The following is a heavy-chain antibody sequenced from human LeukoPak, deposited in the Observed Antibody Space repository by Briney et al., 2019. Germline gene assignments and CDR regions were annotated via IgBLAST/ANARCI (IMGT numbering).Heavy chain of an antibody. D-gene: IGHD6-13*01. V-gene: IGHV4-4*07. CDR1: AGSISSYY. CDR2: IYTSGST. J-gene: IGHJ4*02. Sequence: SETLSLTCTASAGSISSYYWSWIRQPAGKGLEWIGRIYTSGSTNYNPSLKSRVTMSVDTSKNQFSLKLSSVTAADTAVYYCARASYSSSWYPFDYWGQGTLVTVSS. CDR3: ARASYSSSWYPFDY.